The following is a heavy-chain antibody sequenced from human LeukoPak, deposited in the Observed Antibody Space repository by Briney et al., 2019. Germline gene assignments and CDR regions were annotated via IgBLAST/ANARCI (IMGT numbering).Heavy chain of an antibody. Sequence: GGSLRLSCAASGFTFSTYAMTWVRQAPGQGLEWVSSIRGSGDGTFYADSVKGRFTISRDNTRNTLYLQMNSLRAEDPALYYCARDPNGDYVGAFDIWGQGIMVTVSS. CDR1: GFTFSTYA. CDR2: IRGSGDGT. D-gene: IGHD3-16*01. V-gene: IGHV3-23*01. CDR3: ARDPNGDYVGAFDI. J-gene: IGHJ3*02.